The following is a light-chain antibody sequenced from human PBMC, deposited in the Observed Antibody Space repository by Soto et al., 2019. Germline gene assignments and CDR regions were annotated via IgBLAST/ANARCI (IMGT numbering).Light chain of an antibody. CDR3: QQYNIYPTT. Sequence: DIPMTQSPPTLSASVGDRVTITCRASQSISTWLAWYQQKPGKAPKLLIYDASSLESGVPSRFSGSGSGTEFTLTISSLQPDDFATYYCQQYNIYPTTFGQGTKVEIK. CDR1: QSISTW. CDR2: DAS. V-gene: IGKV1-5*01. J-gene: IGKJ1*01.